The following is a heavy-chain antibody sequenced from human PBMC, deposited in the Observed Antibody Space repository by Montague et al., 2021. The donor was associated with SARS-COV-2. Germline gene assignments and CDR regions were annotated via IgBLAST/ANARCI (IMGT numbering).Heavy chain of an antibody. D-gene: IGHD3-10*01. CDR3: AREAWFGDKTSAPEYYGMDV. CDR1: GGSISSYY. V-gene: IGHV4-4*07. Sequence: SETLSLTCTVSGGSISSYYWSWIRQPAGKGLEWIGRIYTSGSTXXXPSXXXRVTMPVDTSKNQFSLKLSSVTAADTAVYYCAREAWFGDKTSAPEYYGMDVWGQGTTVTVSS. J-gene: IGHJ6*02. CDR2: IYTSGST.